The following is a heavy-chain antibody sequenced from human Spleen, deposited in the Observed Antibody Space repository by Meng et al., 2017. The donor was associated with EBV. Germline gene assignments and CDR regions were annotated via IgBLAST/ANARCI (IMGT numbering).Heavy chain of an antibody. Sequence: QVQLGQSGAEVRKPGASVKVSCQASGYTFTNYHIHWVRQAPGQGLEWMGMINPSDGSTNYAQNFQGRVTMTTDTSATTAYMELRSLTSDDTAVYFCARDYSNTWYPWGQGTLVTVSS. CDR1: GYTFTNYH. V-gene: IGHV1-46*01. CDR2: INPSDGST. J-gene: IGHJ5*02. D-gene: IGHD6-13*01. CDR3: ARDYSNTWYP.